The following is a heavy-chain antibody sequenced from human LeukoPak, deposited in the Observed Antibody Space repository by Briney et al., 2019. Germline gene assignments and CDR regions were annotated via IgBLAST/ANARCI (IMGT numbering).Heavy chain of an antibody. V-gene: IGHV3-7*03. J-gene: IGHJ5*02. CDR2: IKQDGSEK. Sequence: GGSLRLSCAASGFTISSYWMNWVRQAPGKGLEWVANIKQDGSEKKYVDSVKGRFTISRDNTQNSLYLQMNSLRAEDTAVYYCARALNHDYGDYGGENWFDPWGQGTLVTVSS. CDR1: GFTISSYW. CDR3: ARALNHDYGDYGGENWFDP. D-gene: IGHD4-17*01.